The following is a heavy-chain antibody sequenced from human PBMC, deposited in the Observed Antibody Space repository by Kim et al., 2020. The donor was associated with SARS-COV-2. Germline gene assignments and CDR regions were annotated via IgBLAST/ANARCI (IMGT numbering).Heavy chain of an antibody. V-gene: IGHV3-7*01. CDR2: IKEGGSEK. J-gene: IGHJ3*02. CDR3: ARDIVRWIPNLETVLATTSPPVGFDI. Sequence: GGSLRLSCTASGVAFSTYWMSWVRQAPGKGLEWVANIKEGGSEKHYVDSVKGRFTVSRDNTKNSLYLQMSSLRGEDTAVYYCARDIVRWIPNLETVLATTSPPVGFDIWGQGPMVSVSS. CDR1: GVAFSTYW. D-gene: IGHD3-22*01.